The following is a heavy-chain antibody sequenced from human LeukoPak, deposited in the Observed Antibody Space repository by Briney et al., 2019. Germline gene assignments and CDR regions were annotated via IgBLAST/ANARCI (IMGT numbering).Heavy chain of an antibody. CDR1: GGSISSSSYY. D-gene: IGHD6-19*01. J-gene: IGHJ1*01. CDR2: IYYSGST. Sequence: SETLSLTCTVSGGSISSSSYYWGWIRQPPGKGLEWIGSIYYSGSTYYNPSLKSRVTISVDTSKNQFSLKLSSVTAADTAVYYCARGGWYPESFQHWGQGALVTVSS. V-gene: IGHV4-39*01. CDR3: ARGGWYPESFQH.